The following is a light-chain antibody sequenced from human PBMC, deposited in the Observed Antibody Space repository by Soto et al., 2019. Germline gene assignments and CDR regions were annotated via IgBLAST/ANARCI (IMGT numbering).Light chain of an antibody. V-gene: IGKV3-15*01. J-gene: IGKJ1*01. CDR2: GAS. CDR3: QQYNNCPPKT. CDR1: QSVSSN. Sequence: EIVMTQSPATLSVSPWERATLSCRASQSVSSNLAWYQQKPGQAPRLLIYGASTRATGIPARFSGSGSGTEFTLTISSLQSEDFAVYYCQQYNNCPPKTFGQGTKVDI.